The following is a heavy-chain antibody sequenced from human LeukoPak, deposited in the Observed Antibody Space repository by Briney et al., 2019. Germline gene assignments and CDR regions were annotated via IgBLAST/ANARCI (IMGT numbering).Heavy chain of an antibody. CDR2: INHSGST. Sequence: SETLSPTCAVYGGSFSGYYWSWIRQPPGKGLEWIGEINHSGSTNYNPSLKSRVTISVDTSKNQFSLKLSSVTAADTAVYYCARYGAVAGTFSYYYYYMDVWGKGTTVTVSS. J-gene: IGHJ6*03. D-gene: IGHD6-19*01. V-gene: IGHV4-34*01. CDR3: ARYGAVAGTFSYYYYYMDV. CDR1: GGSFSGYY.